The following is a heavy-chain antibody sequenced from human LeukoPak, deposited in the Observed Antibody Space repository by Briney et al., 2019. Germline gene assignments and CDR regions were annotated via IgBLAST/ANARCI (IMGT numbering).Heavy chain of an antibody. CDR1: GGSFSGYY. Sequence: SETLSLTCAVYGGSFSGYYWSWIRQPPGKGLEWIGEINHSGSTNYNPSLKSRVTISVDTSKNQFSLKLSSVTAADTAVYYCARPDSSGYYYAWGQGTLVTVSS. CDR3: ARPDSSGYYYA. V-gene: IGHV4-34*01. J-gene: IGHJ5*02. CDR2: INHSGST. D-gene: IGHD3-22*01.